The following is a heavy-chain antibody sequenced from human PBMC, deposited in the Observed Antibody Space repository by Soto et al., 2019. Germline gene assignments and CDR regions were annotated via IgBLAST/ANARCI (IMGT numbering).Heavy chain of an antibody. CDR2: ISWNSGSI. CDR1: GFTFDDYA. CDR3: AKGRIPLPWLYGMDV. V-gene: IGHV3-9*01. J-gene: IGHJ6*02. D-gene: IGHD5-12*01. Sequence: EVQLVESGGGLVQPGRSLRLSCAASGFTFDDYAMHWVRQAPGKGLEWVSGISWNSGSIGYADSVKGRFTISRDNAKNSLYLDMYSLRAEDTALYYCAKGRIPLPWLYGMDVWGQGTTVTVSS.